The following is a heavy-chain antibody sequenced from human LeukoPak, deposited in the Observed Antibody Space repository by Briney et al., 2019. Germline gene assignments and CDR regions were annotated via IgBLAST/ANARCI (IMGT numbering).Heavy chain of an antibody. CDR2: INPNSGGT. CDR1: GYTFTGYY. J-gene: IGHJ4*02. V-gene: IGHV1-2*06. CDR3: ARGTMTTVTTGISY. Sequence: ASVKVSCKASGYTFTGYYMHWVRQAPGQGLEWKGRINPNSGGTNYAQKFQGRVTMTRDTSISTAYMELSRLRSDDTAVYYCARGTMTTVTTGISYWGQGTLVTVSS. D-gene: IGHD4-17*01.